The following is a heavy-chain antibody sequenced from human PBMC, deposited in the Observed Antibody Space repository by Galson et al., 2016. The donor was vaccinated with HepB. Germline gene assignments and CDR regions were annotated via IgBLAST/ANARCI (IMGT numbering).Heavy chain of an antibody. CDR1: GGTFSNHA. D-gene: IGHD6-19*01. V-gene: IGHV1-69*11. CDR3: ATDRGKPVTGRGTSYYY. Sequence: SVKVSCKASGGTFSNHAFSWVQQAPGQGLEWMGSIIPSVRTPSYAREFQDRVTITADESTSTAYMELSSLRSEDTAVYYCATDRGKPVTGRGTSYYYWGQGTLGTVSS. CDR2: IIPSVRTP. J-gene: IGHJ4*02.